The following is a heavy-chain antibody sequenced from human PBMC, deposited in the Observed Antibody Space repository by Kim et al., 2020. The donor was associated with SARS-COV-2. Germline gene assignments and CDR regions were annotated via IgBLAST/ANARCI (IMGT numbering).Heavy chain of an antibody. Sequence: KGRFTISRDNSKNTLYLQMNSLRAEDTAVYYCAKVRVGATRTYYYYGMDVWGQGTTVTVSS. J-gene: IGHJ6*02. CDR3: AKVRVGATRTYYYYGMDV. D-gene: IGHD1-26*01. V-gene: IGHV3-30*02.